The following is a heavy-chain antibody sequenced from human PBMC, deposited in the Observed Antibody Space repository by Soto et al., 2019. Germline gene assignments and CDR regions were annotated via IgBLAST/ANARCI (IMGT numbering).Heavy chain of an antibody. CDR2: ISGSGGST. CDR3: AKSPPNIVVVPAAQPLDY. Sequence: PGGCLRLSCAASGFTFSSYAMSWVRQAPGKGLEWVSAISGSGGSTYYADSVKGRFTISRDNSKNTLYLQMNSLRAEDTAVYYCAKSPPNIVVVPAAQPLDYWGQGTLVTVSS. CDR1: GFTFSSYA. V-gene: IGHV3-23*01. J-gene: IGHJ4*02. D-gene: IGHD2-2*01.